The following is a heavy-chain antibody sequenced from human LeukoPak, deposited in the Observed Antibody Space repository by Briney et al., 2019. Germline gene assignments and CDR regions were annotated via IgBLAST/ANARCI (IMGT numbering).Heavy chain of an antibody. CDR1: GFTFSSYS. V-gene: IGHV3-23*01. Sequence: GGSLRLSCAASGFTFSSYSMNWVRQAPGKGLEWVSAISGSGGSTYYADSVKGRFTISRDNSKNTLYLQMNSLRAEDTAVYYCAKLYNWNYGTFDYWGQGTLVTVSS. CDR3: AKLYNWNYGTFDY. D-gene: IGHD1-7*01. J-gene: IGHJ4*02. CDR2: ISGSGGST.